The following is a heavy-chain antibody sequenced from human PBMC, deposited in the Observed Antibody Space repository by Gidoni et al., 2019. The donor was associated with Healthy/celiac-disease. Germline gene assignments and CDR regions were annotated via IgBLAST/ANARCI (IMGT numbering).Heavy chain of an antibody. J-gene: IGHJ4*02. CDR1: GFSLSTSGVG. CDR2: IYWDDDK. D-gene: IGHD2-15*01. CDR3: AHTQVRVVAATRYFDY. Sequence: QITLKESGPTLVKPTQTLTLTCTFSGFSLSTSGVGVGWIRQPPGKALEWLARIYWDDDKRYSPSLKSRLTITKDTSKNQVVLTMTNMDPVDTATYYCAHTQVRVVAATRYFDYWGQGTLVTVSS. V-gene: IGHV2-5*02.